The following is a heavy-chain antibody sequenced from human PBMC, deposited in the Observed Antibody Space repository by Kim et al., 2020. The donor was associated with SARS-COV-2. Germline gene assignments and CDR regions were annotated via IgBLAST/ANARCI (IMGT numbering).Heavy chain of an antibody. V-gene: IGHV3-74*01. CDR2: INADGTKT. CDR3: TRGYTYRDY. J-gene: IGHJ4*02. D-gene: IGHD5-18*01. Sequence: GGSLRPSCAASGFIFSNSWMHWVRQAPGKGLVWVSRINADGTKTNYADSVKGRFTISRDNAKNTLYLQMNSLRDEDTAVYYCTRGYTYRDYWGQGTLVTVSS. CDR1: GFIFSNSW.